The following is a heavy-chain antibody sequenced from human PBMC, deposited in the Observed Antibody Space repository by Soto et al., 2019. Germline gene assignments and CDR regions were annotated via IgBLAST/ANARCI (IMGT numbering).Heavy chain of an antibody. V-gene: IGHV4-39*01. CDR3: ARRATMVRGVTHYFDY. CDR2: IYYSGST. D-gene: IGHD3-10*01. CDR1: GGSISSSSYY. Sequence: SETLSLTCTVSGGSISSSSYYWGWIRQPPGKGLEWIGSIYYSGSTYYNPSLKSRVTISVDTSKNQFSLKLSSVTAADTAVYYCARRATMVRGVTHYFDYWAQGTLVTVSS. J-gene: IGHJ4*02.